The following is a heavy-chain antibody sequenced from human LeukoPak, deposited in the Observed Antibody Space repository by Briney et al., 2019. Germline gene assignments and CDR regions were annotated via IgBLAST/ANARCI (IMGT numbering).Heavy chain of an antibody. Sequence: GASVKVSCKASGYIFSDYYMHWVRQAPGQGLEWMGWINPDTDGTKYAQNFQDRVTLTRDTSTSTAFMEVTSLTSDDTAIYYCARMGAFTDIDYWGQGTLVTVSS. J-gene: IGHJ4*02. CDR3: ARMGAFTDIDY. CDR2: INPDTDGT. D-gene: IGHD3-9*01. V-gene: IGHV1-2*02. CDR1: GYIFSDYY.